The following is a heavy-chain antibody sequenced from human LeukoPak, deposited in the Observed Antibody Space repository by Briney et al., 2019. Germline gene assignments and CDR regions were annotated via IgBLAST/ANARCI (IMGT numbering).Heavy chain of an antibody. CDR3: TTLSYVGGY. D-gene: IGHD3-10*02. CDR2: SKSQTDGGTT. Sequence: PGGSLRLSCAASGFTFTNAWMSWVRQAPGKVLEWIGRSKSQTDGGTTDYAAPVKGRFTISRDDSKNTVYLQMNSLRTDDTAVYYCTTLSYVGGYWGQGTLVTVFS. V-gene: IGHV3-15*01. CDR1: GFTFTNAW. J-gene: IGHJ4*02.